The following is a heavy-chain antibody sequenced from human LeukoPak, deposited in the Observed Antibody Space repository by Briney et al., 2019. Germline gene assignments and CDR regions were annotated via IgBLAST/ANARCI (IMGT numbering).Heavy chain of an antibody. CDR3: AREPGTYGTWYGMDV. V-gene: IGHV6-1*01. CDR1: GDSVSRNNAA. J-gene: IGHJ6*02. D-gene: IGHD6-13*01. CDR2: TYYMSKWYN. Sequence: SQTLSLTCGISGDSVSRNNAAWSWIRQSPSRGLEWLGRTYYMSKWYNDYAESVKSRITINPDTSKNQFSLQLNSVTPEDTAVYYCAREPGTYGTWYGMDVWGQGTTVTVSS.